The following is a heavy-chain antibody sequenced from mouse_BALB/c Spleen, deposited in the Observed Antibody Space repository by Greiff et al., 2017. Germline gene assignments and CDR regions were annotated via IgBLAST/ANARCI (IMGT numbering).Heavy chain of an antibody. V-gene: IGHV5-9-4*01. CDR1: GFTFSSYA. Sequence: EVKLMESGGGLVKPGGSLKLSCAASGFTFSSYAMSWVRQSPEKRLEWVAEISSGGSYTYYPDTVTGRFTISRDNAKNTLYLEMSSLRSEDTAMYYCARDRYYYGSSHWYFDVWGAGTTVTVSS. CDR2: ISSGGSYT. J-gene: IGHJ1*01. CDR3: ARDRYYYGSSHWYFDV. D-gene: IGHD1-1*01.